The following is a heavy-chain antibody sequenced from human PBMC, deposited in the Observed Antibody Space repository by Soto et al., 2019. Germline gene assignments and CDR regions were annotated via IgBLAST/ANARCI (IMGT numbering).Heavy chain of an antibody. CDR3: AKTPGVITVSTAFDH. CDR2: IITIFGTA. D-gene: IGHD2-8*02. J-gene: IGHJ4*02. CDR1: AGTFSSYP. V-gene: IGHV1-69*06. Sequence: SVKVSCKASAGTFSSYPISWVRQAPGQGLEWMGGIITIFGTANYAQKFPFRVTITADKSTSTAYMELSSLRSEDTAVYYCAKTPGVITVSTAFDHWGQGTPVTVSS.